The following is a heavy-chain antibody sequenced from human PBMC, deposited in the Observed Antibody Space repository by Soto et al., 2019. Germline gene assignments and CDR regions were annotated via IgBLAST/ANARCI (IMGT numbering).Heavy chain of an antibody. V-gene: IGHV3-74*01. D-gene: IGHD4-17*01. CDR2: INSDGSHT. Sequence: EVQLVESGGGLVQPGGSLRLSCAASGFTFFAYWIHWVRQVPGKGLVWVSRINSDGSHTSYADSVRGRFTISRDNSKNTVYLQMNSLTAEDMAVYDCAKEGDYGDYAGENWFDSWGQGSLVTVSS. CDR3: AKEGDYGDYAGENWFDS. CDR1: GFTFFAYW. J-gene: IGHJ5*01.